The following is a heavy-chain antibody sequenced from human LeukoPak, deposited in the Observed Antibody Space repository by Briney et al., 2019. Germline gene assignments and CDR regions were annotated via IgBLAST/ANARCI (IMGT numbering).Heavy chain of an antibody. CDR3: ATVRIVVVPAARALDY. J-gene: IGHJ4*02. V-gene: IGHV3-7*01. D-gene: IGHD2-2*01. CDR1: GFTFSNYW. CDR2: IKQDGSEK. Sequence: PGGSLRLSCAVSGFTFSNYWMSWVRQAPGKGLEWVANIKQDGSEKYNVDSVKGRFTISRDNAKKSVYLQMNSLRAEDTAVYYCATVRIVVVPAARALDYWGQGALVTVSS.